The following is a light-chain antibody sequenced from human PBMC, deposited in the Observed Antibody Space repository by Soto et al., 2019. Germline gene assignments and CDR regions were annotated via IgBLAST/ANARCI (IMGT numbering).Light chain of an antibody. V-gene: IGKV3-20*01. CDR1: QTVSSRF. CDR3: QQLNSYPSVT. J-gene: IGKJ5*01. CDR2: GAS. Sequence: EIVLTQSPGTLSLSTEERATLSCRASQTVSSRFLAWYQQKPGQAPRLLIYGASSRATGIPDRFSGSGSGTDFTLTISSLQPEDFATYYCQQLNSYPSVTFGQGRLLEIK.